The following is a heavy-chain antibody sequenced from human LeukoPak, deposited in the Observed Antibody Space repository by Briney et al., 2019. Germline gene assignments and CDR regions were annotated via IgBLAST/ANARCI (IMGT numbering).Heavy chain of an antibody. CDR1: GFTFSSYG. CDR2: IWYDGSNK. Sequence: GGSLRLSCAASGFTFSSYGMHWVRQAPGKGLEWVAVIWYDGSNKYCADSVKGRFTISRDNSKNTLYLQMNSLRAEDTAVYYCARVHCSGGSCYRYYYYGMDVWGQGTTVTVSS. J-gene: IGHJ6*02. D-gene: IGHD2-15*01. CDR3: ARVHCSGGSCYRYYYYGMDV. V-gene: IGHV3-33*01.